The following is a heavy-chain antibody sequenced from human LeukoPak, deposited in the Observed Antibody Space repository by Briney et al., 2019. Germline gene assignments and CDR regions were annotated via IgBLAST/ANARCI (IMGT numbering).Heavy chain of an antibody. Sequence: GRSLRLSCAASGFTFSSYGMHWVRQAPGKGLEGVAVISYDGSNKYYADSVKGRFTISRDNSKNTLYLQMNSLRAEDTAVYYCAKLVDAEYYFDYWGQGTLVTVSS. CDR3: AKLVDAEYYFDY. CDR2: ISYDGSNK. J-gene: IGHJ4*02. V-gene: IGHV3-30*18. D-gene: IGHD2/OR15-2a*01. CDR1: GFTFSSYG.